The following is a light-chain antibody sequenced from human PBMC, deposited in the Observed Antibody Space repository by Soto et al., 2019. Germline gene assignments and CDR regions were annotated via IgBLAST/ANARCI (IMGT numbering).Light chain of an antibody. J-gene: IGLJ1*01. Sequence: QSVLTQPPSASGTPGQRVTISCSGSSSNIGSNTVNWYQQLPGTAPKLLIYSYNQRPSGVPDRFSGSKSVTSASLAISGLKSEDEADYYCAAWDDSLNGYVFGTGTKVTVL. CDR2: SYN. CDR3: AAWDDSLNGYV. CDR1: SSNIGSNT. V-gene: IGLV1-44*01.